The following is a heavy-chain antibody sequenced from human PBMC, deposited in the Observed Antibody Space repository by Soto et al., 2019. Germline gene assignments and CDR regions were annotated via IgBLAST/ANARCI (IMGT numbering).Heavy chain of an antibody. CDR2: INPNSGHT. CDR1: GYTFTTYD. CDR3: ARDLFADRDAYYPVH. D-gene: IGHD3-10*01. Sequence: QVQLVQSGAEVRKPGASVKVSCQTSGYTFTTYDINWVRQATGQGLEWMGWINPNSGHTGYAQNFQGRVTLTRNTTMSTAYMLLISLKSEDTAAYYCARDLFADRDAYYPVHWGQGTVVTVSS. J-gene: IGHJ4*02. V-gene: IGHV1-8*01.